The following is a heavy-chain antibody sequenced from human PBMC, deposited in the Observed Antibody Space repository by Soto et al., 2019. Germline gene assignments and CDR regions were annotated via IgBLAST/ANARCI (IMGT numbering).Heavy chain of an antibody. V-gene: IGHV1-69*13. D-gene: IGHD2-21*02. Sequence: SVKVSCQASGGTCSSYAIRWVRQSPGQGLEWMGGIIHIFGTSNYAQKFPGLVTITWDESTITAYMELIRMRSEDTAVYYFAREPLAYWGGDCYEDNTCSAPWGKAPLVTTSS. CDR1: GGTCSSYA. CDR2: IIHIFGTS. CDR3: AREPLAYWGGDCYEDNTCSAP. J-gene: IGHJ5*02.